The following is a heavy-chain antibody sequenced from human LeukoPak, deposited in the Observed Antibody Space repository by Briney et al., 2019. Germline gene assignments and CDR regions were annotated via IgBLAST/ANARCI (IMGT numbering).Heavy chain of an antibody. J-gene: IGHJ4*02. Sequence: SETLSLTCTVSGGSISSSSYYWGWIRQPPGKGLEWIGSIYYSGSTYYNPSLKSRVTISVDTSKNQFSLKLSSVTAADTAVYYCARGGDEYSSSGNFDYWGQGTLVTVSS. CDR2: IYYSGST. D-gene: IGHD6-6*01. CDR1: GGSISSSSYY. CDR3: ARGGDEYSSSGNFDY. V-gene: IGHV4-39*07.